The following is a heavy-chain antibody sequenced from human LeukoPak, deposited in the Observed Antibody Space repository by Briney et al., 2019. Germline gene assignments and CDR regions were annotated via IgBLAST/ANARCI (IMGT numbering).Heavy chain of an antibody. CDR2: IYYSGST. J-gene: IGHJ4*02. Sequence: SETLSLTCTVSGGSISSYYWSWIRQPPGKGLEWIGYIYYSGSTNYNPSLKSRVTISVDTSKNQFSLELSSVTAADTAVYYCARSTYYYDSSSGYYYRPTYYFDYWGQGTLVTVSS. CDR3: ARSTYYYDSSSGYYYRPTYYFDY. V-gene: IGHV4-59*01. D-gene: IGHD3-22*01. CDR1: GGSISSYY.